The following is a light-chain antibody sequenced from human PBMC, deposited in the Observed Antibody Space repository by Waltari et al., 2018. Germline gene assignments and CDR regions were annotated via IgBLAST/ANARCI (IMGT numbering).Light chain of an antibody. CDR3: QSYDGTIWV. J-gene: IGLJ3*02. V-gene: IGLV6-57*01. Sequence: QQRPGRSPTTVIYEDNHRPSGVPDRYSASVYTSSNSASLTISGLKTEDEADYYCQSYDGTIWVFGGGTKLTVL. CDR2: EDN.